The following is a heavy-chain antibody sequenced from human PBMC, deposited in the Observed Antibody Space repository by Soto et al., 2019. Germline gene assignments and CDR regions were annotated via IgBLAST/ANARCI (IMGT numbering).Heavy chain of an antibody. J-gene: IGHJ5*02. V-gene: IGHV3-21*01. CDR1: GFTFSSYS. CDR3: ARYCSSTSCYALAWFDP. D-gene: IGHD2-2*01. CDR2: ISSSSSYI. Sequence: PGGSLRLSCAASGFTFSSYSMNWVRQAPGRGLEWVSSISSSSSYIYYADSVKGRFTISRDNAKNSLYLQMNSLRAEDTAVYYCARYCSSTSCYALAWFDPWGQGTLVTVSS.